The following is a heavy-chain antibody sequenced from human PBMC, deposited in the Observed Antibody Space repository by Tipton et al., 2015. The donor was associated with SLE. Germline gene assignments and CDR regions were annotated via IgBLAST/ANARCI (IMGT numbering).Heavy chain of an antibody. CDR1: GGSISGYY. Sequence: TLSLTCTVSGGSISGYYWSWIRQPPGGGLEWIGNIYFSGSTNYNPSLRSRVTISVETSKNQFSLKLTSVTSADTAVYYCARKDNDILTGYRPGDAFDIWGQGTMVTVSS. V-gene: IGHV4-59*01. J-gene: IGHJ3*02. CDR2: IYFSGST. CDR3: ARKDNDILTGYRPGDAFDI. D-gene: IGHD3-9*01.